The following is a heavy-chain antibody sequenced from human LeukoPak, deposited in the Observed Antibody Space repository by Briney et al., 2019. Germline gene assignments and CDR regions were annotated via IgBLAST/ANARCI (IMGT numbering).Heavy chain of an antibody. V-gene: IGHV1-69*13. Sequence: EASVKVSCKASGGTFSSYAISWVRQAPGQGLEWMGGIIPIFGTANYAQKFQGRVTITADESTSTACMELSSLRSEDTAVYYCARDLGCSSTSCYISIGDAFDIWGQGTMVTVSS. D-gene: IGHD2-2*02. CDR3: ARDLGCSSTSCYISIGDAFDI. J-gene: IGHJ3*02. CDR1: GGTFSSYA. CDR2: IIPIFGTA.